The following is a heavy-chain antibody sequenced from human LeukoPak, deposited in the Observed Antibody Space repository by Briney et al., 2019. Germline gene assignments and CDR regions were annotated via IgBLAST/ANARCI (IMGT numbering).Heavy chain of an antibody. CDR2: IYHSGST. CDR3: AREPDIVVVVASGNY. Sequence: KPSETLSLTCTVSGYSINSGYYWGWIRQPPGKGLEWIGSIYHSGSTYYNPSLKSRVTISIDTSKNQFSLKPSSVTAADTAVYYCAREPDIVVVVASGNYWGQGTLVTVSS. CDR1: GYSINSGYY. D-gene: IGHD2-15*01. V-gene: IGHV4-38-2*02. J-gene: IGHJ4*02.